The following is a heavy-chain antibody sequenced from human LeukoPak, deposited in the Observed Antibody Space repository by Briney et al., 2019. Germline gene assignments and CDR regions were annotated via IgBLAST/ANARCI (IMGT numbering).Heavy chain of an antibody. V-gene: IGHV1-46*01. CDR2: INPSGGST. J-gene: IGHJ1*01. CDR3: ARDKGSGYAALGAEYFQH. CDR1: GYTFTSYY. D-gene: IGHD3-22*01. Sequence: ASVKVSCKASGYTFTSYYMQWVRQAPGQGLEWMGIINPSGGSTSYAQKFQGRVTMTRDTSTSTVYMELSSLRSEDTAVYYCARDKGSGYAALGAEYFQHWGQGTLVTVSS.